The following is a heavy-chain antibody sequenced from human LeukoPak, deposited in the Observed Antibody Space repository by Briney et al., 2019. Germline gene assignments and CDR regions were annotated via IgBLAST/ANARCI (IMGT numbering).Heavy chain of an antibody. CDR2: IWFDGSNK. CDR3: GSSDASAYYQSIDY. J-gene: IGHJ4*02. D-gene: IGHD1-26*01. CDR1: GFTFGNNG. Sequence: PGTSLRLSCAASGFTFGNNGMHWVRQAPDKGLEWLALIWFDGSNKYYADSVKGRFTISRDNSKKTLYLQMNSLRAEDTAVYYCGSSDASAYYQSIDYWGQGTLVTVSS. V-gene: IGHV3-33*01.